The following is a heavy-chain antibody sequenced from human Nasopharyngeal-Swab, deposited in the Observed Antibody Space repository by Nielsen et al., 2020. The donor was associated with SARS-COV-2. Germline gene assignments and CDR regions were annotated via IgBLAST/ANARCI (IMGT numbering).Heavy chain of an antibody. CDR3: AKGDYGAFDP. J-gene: IGHJ5*02. CDR2: ISTGGYT. Sequence: GESLKISCGVSGFTISNSGMSWVRQAPGKGLEWVSLISTGGYTYYADSVKGRFTISRDNSRNTLVLQMNGLRVEDTAVYYCAKGDYGAFDPWGQGTLVTVSS. CDR1: GFTISNSG. D-gene: IGHD4/OR15-4a*01. V-gene: IGHV3-23*01.